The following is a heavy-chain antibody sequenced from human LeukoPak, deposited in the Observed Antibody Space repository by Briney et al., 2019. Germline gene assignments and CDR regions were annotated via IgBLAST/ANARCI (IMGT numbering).Heavy chain of an antibody. CDR3: AREARYGDYFEH. CDR2: IKQDGSGK. CDR1: GFTFSSYW. Sequence: PGGSLRLSCAASGFTFSSYWMSGVRQAPGKGLEWVANIKQDGSGKYYVDSVKGRFTISRDNAKNSLYLQMNSLRAEDTAVYYCAREARYGDYFEHWGQGTLVTVSS. D-gene: IGHD3-10*01. V-gene: IGHV3-7*01. J-gene: IGHJ4*02.